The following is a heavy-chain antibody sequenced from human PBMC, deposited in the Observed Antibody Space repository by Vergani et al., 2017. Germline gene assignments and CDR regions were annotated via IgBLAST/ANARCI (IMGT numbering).Heavy chain of an antibody. Sequence: VQLEESGGGVVQPGRSLRVSCSASGFRVTTSYMSWVRQAPGKGLEWVSVIKSDGRTSYAESVRGRVTISRDTSRNAVYLQMNILRVEDTGVYYCTRSECSGTTCYGHYFDLWGHGILVTVSS. D-gene: IGHD2-15*01. J-gene: IGHJ4*01. CDR2: IKSDGRT. V-gene: IGHV3-66*02. CDR3: TRSECSGTTCYGHYFDL. CDR1: GFRVTTSY.